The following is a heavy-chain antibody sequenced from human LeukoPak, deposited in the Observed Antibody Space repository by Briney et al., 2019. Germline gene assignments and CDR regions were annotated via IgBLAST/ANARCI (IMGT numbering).Heavy chain of an antibody. CDR1: GFTFSTYG. V-gene: IGHV3-30*19. CDR2: ISSDGSNK. J-gene: IGHJ4*02. Sequence: GGSLRLSCAASGFTFSTYGMHWVRQAPGKGLEWVAVISSDGSNKYYADSVKGRFTISRDNSKNTLYLQMNSLRAEDTAVYYCARSLDYDFSPSFDYWGQGALVTVSS. CDR3: ARSLDYDFSPSFDY. D-gene: IGHD3-3*01.